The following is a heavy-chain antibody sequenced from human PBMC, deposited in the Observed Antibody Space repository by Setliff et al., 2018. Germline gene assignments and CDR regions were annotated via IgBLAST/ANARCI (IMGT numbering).Heavy chain of an antibody. CDR3: ARLRGAFDY. CDR1: GGSISSGSYY. J-gene: IGHJ4*02. V-gene: IGHV4-61*01. D-gene: IGHD3-16*01. CDR2: IYYSGST. Sequence: SETLSLTCTVSGGSISSGSYYWSWIRQPPGKRLEWIGYIYYSGSTNYNPSLESRVTISVDTSKNQFSLRLNSATAADTAVYYCARLRGAFDYWGQGTLVTVSS.